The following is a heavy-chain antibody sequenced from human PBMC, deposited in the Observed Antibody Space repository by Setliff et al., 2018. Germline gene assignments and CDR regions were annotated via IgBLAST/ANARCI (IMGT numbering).Heavy chain of an antibody. Sequence: PGGSLRLSCVASGFTFSRYSMNWVRQAPGKGLECISYISSASSATDYADSVKGRFTISRDNAKNSLYLQMDSLRVEDTALYYCAKSVGGLTSSSVGYWGQGTLVTVSS. CDR1: GFTFSRYS. CDR2: ISSASSAT. V-gene: IGHV3-48*04. CDR3: AKSVGGLTSSSVGY. D-gene: IGHD2-2*01. J-gene: IGHJ4*02.